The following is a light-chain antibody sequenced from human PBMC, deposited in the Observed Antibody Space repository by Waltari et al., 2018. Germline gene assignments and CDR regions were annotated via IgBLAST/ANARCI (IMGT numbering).Light chain of an antibody. V-gene: IGKV3-15*01. J-gene: IGKJ1*01. CDR3: QQSYTPPRT. Sequence: EIVMTQSPATLSVSPGERATLSCRASQSVSSNLAWYQQKPGQAPRLLIYGASTRATGIPARFSGSGSGTEFTLTISSLQPEDVAVYYCQQSYTPPRTFGQGTKVEIK. CDR1: QSVSSN. CDR2: GAS.